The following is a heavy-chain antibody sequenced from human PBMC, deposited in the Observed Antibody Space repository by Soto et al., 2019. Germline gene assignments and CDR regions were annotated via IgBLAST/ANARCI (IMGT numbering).Heavy chain of an antibody. J-gene: IGHJ5*02. CDR3: ARAVAPYLGTWFDP. V-gene: IGHV4-4*07. Sequence: QLQESGPGLVKPSETLSLTCTVSGASISSYYWSWIRQPAGKGLEWIGRIYTNMNTNYNPSLKGRVTMSVDKSKNHFSLKLSSVTAADMAVYYCARAVAPYLGTWFDPWGQGTLVIVSS. CDR1: GASISSYY. CDR2: IYTNMNT. D-gene: IGHD3-16*01.